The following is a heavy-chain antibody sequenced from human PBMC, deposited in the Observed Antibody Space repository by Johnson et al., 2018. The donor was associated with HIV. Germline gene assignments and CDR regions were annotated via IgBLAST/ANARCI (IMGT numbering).Heavy chain of an antibody. V-gene: IGHV3-13*01. CDR3: ARGEGGYFYDSSGYYHRPDDAFEI. D-gene: IGHD3-22*01. CDR2: IGSSGDT. Sequence: RLSCAASGFIFSSYDMHWVRQATGKGLEWVSGIGSSGDTYYPGSVKGRFTVSRDNSKNTLYLQMNSLRAEDTAVYYCARGEGGYFYDSSGYYHRPDDAFEIWGQGTMVTVSS. CDR1: GFIFSSYD. J-gene: IGHJ3*02.